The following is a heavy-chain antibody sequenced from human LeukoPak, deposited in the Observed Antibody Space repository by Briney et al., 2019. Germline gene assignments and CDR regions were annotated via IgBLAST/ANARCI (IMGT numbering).Heavy chain of an antibody. Sequence: GGYLRLSCAASGFTFSNYAMSWVRQAPGKGLEWVSGISGSGGSTYYADSVKGRFTISRDNSKNTLYLQMNSLRAEDTAVYFCAKGARYCSGGSCFDEYYFDYWGQGTLVTVSS. CDR3: AKGARYCSGGSCFDEYYFDY. J-gene: IGHJ4*02. V-gene: IGHV3-23*01. CDR1: GFTFSNYA. CDR2: ISGSGGST. D-gene: IGHD2-15*01.